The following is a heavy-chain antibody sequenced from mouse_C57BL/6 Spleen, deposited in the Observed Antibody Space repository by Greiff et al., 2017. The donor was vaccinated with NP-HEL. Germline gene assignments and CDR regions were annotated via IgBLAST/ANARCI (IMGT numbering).Heavy chain of an antibody. Sequence: QVQLQQPGAELVKPGASVKLSCKASGYTFTSYWMHWVKQRPGQGLEWIGMIHPNSGSTNYNEKFKSKATLTVDKSSSTAYMQLSSLTSEDSAVYYCAREGSYGNYESYAMDYWGQGTSVTVSS. D-gene: IGHD2-1*01. CDR3: AREGSYGNYESYAMDY. CDR2: IHPNSGST. V-gene: IGHV1-64*01. CDR1: GYTFTSYW. J-gene: IGHJ4*01.